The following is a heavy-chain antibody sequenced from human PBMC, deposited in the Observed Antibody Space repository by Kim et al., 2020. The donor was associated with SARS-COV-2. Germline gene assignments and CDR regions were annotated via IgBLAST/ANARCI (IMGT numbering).Heavy chain of an antibody. CDR1: GFTFSSYA. D-gene: IGHD2-15*01. CDR3: ARTGGYGMDV. V-gene: IGHV3-30*04. Sequence: GGSLRLSCAASGFTFSSYAMHWVRQAPGKGLEWVAVISYDGSNKYYADSVKGRFTISRDNSKNTLYLQMNSLRAEDTAVYYCARTGGYGMDVWGQGTTVT. J-gene: IGHJ6*02. CDR2: ISYDGSNK.